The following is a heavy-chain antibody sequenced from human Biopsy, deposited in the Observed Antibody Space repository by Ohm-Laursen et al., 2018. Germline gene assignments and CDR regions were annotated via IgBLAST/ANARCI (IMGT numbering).Heavy chain of an antibody. D-gene: IGHD3-3*01. CDR1: EYTLTELP. Sequence: GSSVKVSCKVSEYTLTELPMHWVRQAPGKGLEWMGGFDPEHGETLYAQKFQGRVTMTEDTSTDTAYMELSSLRSEDTAVYYCCCRSTFGVVIRSNKYYYYGMDVWGQGATVTVSS. CDR2: FDPEHGET. J-gene: IGHJ6*02. CDR3: CCRSTFGVVIRSNKYYYYGMDV. V-gene: IGHV1-24*01.